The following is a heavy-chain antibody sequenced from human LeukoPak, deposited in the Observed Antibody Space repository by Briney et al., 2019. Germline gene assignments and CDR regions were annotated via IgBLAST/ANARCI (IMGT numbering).Heavy chain of an antibody. CDR2: IYHSGST. Sequence: PSETLSLTCTVSGYSISSGYYWGWIRQPPGKGLEWIGSIYHSGSTYYNPSLKSRVTISVDRSKNQFSLKLSSVTAADTAVYYCARLLPPSHRDFDYWGQGTLVTVSS. J-gene: IGHJ4*02. D-gene: IGHD1-26*01. CDR3: ARLLPPSHRDFDY. CDR1: GYSISSGYY. V-gene: IGHV4-38-2*02.